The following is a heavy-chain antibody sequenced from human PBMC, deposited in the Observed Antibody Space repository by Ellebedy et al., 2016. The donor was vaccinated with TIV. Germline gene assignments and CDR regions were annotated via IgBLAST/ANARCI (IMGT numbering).Heavy chain of an antibody. V-gene: IGHV3-13*01. CDR3: ARATAGFDY. J-gene: IGHJ4*02. Sequence: PGGSLRLSFAASGFTFSSYDMHWVRQGSGNGLEWVSSIGAAGDTYYAGFVKGRVAISRENAKNSLYLQLNNVRVGDTAVYYCARATAGFDYWGQGTLVTVSS. CDR2: IGAAGDT. CDR1: GFTFSSYD. D-gene: IGHD1-14*01.